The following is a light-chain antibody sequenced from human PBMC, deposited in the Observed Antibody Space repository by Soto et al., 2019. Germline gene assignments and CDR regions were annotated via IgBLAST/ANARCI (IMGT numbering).Light chain of an antibody. V-gene: IGKV3-20*01. CDR1: QSVSSSY. CDR3: QQFGNSPPYT. Sequence: EIVLTQSPGTLSLSPGERATLSCRASQSVSSSYLAGYQQKPGPAPRLLLYGASSRATGIPDRFSGSGSGTDFTLTISRREPEDLAVYYCQQFGNSPPYTFGQGTKLEIK. CDR2: GAS. J-gene: IGKJ2*01.